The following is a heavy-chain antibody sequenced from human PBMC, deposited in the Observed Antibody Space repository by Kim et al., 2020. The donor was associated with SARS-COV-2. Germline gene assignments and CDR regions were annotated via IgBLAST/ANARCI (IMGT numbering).Heavy chain of an antibody. Sequence: GGSLRLSCAASGFTFSRYAMSWVRQAPGKGLEWVSAISGSGGSTYYADSVKGRFTISRDNSKNTLYLQMNSLRAEDTAVYYCAKDINKYYDSSGYPNYYYGMDVWGQGTTVTVSS. CDR2: ISGSGGST. D-gene: IGHD3-22*01. V-gene: IGHV3-23*01. J-gene: IGHJ6*02. CDR1: GFTFSRYA. CDR3: AKDINKYYDSSGYPNYYYGMDV.